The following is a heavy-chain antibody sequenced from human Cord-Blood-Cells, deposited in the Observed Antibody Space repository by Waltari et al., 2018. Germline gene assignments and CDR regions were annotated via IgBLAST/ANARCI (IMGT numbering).Heavy chain of an antibody. CDR3: ARGVKVEGFDY. D-gene: IGHD2-21*01. V-gene: IGHV4-59*01. J-gene: IGHJ4*02. CDR1: GGSISSSY. Sequence: QVQLQESGPGLVKPSETLSLTCTVSGGSISSSYWSWIRQPPGKGLEWIGYIYYSGSTNYNPSLKSRVTISVDTSKNQFSLKLSSVTAADTAVYYCARGVKVEGFDYWGQGTLVTVSS. CDR2: IYYSGST.